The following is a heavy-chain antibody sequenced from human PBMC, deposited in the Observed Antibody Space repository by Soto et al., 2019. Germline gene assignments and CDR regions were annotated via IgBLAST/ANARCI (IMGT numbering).Heavy chain of an antibody. CDR3: ARDRQQWLEPHGGALTF. CDR1: VFTLSSYV. V-gene: IGHV3-30-3*01. CDR2: ISYAGNDN. D-gene: IGHD6-19*01. J-gene: IGHJ3*01. Sequence: VGSLRLSCASSVFTLSSYVMHCVRHAPGKWLEWVARISYAGNDNYYADSVKGRFTISRDNSKKTLYLQMTSLRADDTAVYYCARDRQQWLEPHGGALTFWGQGAMVSVS.